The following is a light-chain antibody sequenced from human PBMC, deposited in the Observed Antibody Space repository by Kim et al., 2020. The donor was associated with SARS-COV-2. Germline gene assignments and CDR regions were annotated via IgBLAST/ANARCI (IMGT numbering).Light chain of an antibody. CDR1: ELGDKS. V-gene: IGLV3-1*01. CDR3: QASDSSTENVV. J-gene: IGLJ2*01. Sequence: PGQTASITCSGGELGDKSTSWFDQKPGQSTVLVIYPDAKPPSGIPARFSGSNSGNTATLTISGTQAMDEADYYCQASDSSTENVVFGGGTQLTVL. CDR2: PDA.